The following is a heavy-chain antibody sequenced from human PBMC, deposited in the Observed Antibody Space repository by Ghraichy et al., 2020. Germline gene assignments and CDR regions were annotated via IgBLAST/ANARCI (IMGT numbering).Heavy chain of an antibody. CDR2: ISGSGSIA. J-gene: IGHJ6*02. CDR3: AKDGPTRGYSPNYYYYSVMDV. Sequence: GGSLRLSCAASGFIFSSYAMNWVRQAPGKGLEWVSHISGSGSIANYADSVKGRFTISRDNSKNTLYLEMNSLRAEDTAVYYCAKDGPTRGYSPNYYYYSVMDVWGQGTTVTVSS. V-gene: IGHV3-23*01. D-gene: IGHD3-22*01. CDR1: GFIFSSYA.